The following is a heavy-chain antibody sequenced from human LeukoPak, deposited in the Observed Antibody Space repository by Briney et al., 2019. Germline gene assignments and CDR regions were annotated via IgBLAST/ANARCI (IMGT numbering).Heavy chain of an antibody. CDR1: GYTFTGYY. Sequence: ASVKVSCKAAGYTFTGYYIHWVRQSPGQGLEWMGWINPNSGGTNYAQKFQGRVTMTRDTSISTAYMELRRVRSDDTDVYYCAREHYGGNDYWGQGNLVTVST. CDR3: AREHYGGNDY. J-gene: IGHJ4*02. V-gene: IGHV1-2*02. D-gene: IGHD4-23*01. CDR2: INPNSGGT.